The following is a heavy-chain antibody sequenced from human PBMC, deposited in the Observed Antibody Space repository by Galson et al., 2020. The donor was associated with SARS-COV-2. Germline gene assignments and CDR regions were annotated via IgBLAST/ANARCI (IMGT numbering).Heavy chain of an antibody. Sequence: LSLTCAASGFAFSSYTMNWVRQAPGKGLEWVASLDTSSTYIYHADSLKGRFTISGDNAENSLYLQMNSLRAEDTAVYYCARSPPASTSGTSIYFDYWGQGTQVTVSS. J-gene: IGHJ4*02. CDR1: GFAFSSYT. V-gene: IGHV3-21*01. D-gene: IGHD3-10*01. CDR3: ARSPPASTSGTSIYFDY. CDR2: LDTSSTYI.